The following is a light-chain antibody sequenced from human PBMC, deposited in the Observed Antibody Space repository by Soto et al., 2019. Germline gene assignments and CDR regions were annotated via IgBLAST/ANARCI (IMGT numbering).Light chain of an antibody. CDR3: PQYAGTPRT. CDR2: SAS. V-gene: IGKV4-1*01. CDR1: RSVLYSTHNKNP. Sequence: DIVMTQSPDSLAVSLGERATINCRSSRSVLYSTHNKNPLSWYQKTPGQPPKLLIYSASSRESGVPDRFSGSGSSTDFTLNISSLQASEVAAEYCPQYAGTPRTFGKGTKVEIK. J-gene: IGKJ1*01.